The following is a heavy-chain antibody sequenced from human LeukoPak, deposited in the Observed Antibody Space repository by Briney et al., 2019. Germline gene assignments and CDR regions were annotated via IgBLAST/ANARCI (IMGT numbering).Heavy chain of an antibody. V-gene: IGHV3-30*04. Sequence: GGSLRLSCSTSGFTFRSHAMHWVRQAPGKGLEWVAVTSYDGGNKFYADSVKGRFTISRDNSKNTLNLQMNSLRTEDTAAYFCARGGTSSSWYVDYWGQGTLVTVSS. D-gene: IGHD6-13*01. J-gene: IGHJ4*02. CDR3: ARGGTSSSWYVDY. CDR2: TSYDGGNK. CDR1: GFTFRSHA.